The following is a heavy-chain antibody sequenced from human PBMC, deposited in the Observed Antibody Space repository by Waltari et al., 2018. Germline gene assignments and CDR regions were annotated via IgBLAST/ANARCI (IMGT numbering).Heavy chain of an antibody. J-gene: IGHJ4*02. V-gene: IGHV1-69*01. D-gene: IGHD2-21*02. CDR3: ARVVYGGNSYYFDY. CDR1: GGTFSSYA. CDR2: IIPIFGTA. Sequence: GGTFSSYAISWVRQAPGQGLEWMGGIIPIFGTANYAQKFQGRVTITADESTSTAYMELSSLRSEDTAVYYCARVVYGGNSYYFDYWGQGTLVTVSS.